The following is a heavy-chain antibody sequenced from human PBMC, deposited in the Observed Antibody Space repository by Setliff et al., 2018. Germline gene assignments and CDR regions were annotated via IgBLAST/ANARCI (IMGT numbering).Heavy chain of an antibody. D-gene: IGHD3-10*01. CDR1: GGSFSDYY. J-gene: IGHJ4*02. CDR3: ARHLLVQGTYHFDY. CDR2: INHSGST. V-gene: IGHV4-34*01. Sequence: PSETLSLTCTVYGGSFSDYYWGWVRQPPGKGLEWIGEINHSGSTNYIPSLKSRLTISVDTSKNQFSLKLSSVTAADTAVYFCARHLLVQGTYHFDYWGQGSPVTVSS.